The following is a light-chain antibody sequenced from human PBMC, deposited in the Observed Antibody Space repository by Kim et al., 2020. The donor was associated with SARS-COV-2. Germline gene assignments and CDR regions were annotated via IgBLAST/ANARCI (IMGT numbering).Light chain of an antibody. CDR3: QAWDSSTVV. CDR1: KLGDKY. Sequence: SYELTQPPSVSVSPGQTASITCSGDKLGDKYACWYQQKPGQSPVLVIYQDSKRPSGIPERFPGSNSGNTATLTISGTQAMDEADYYCQAWDSSTVVFGGGTQLTVL. CDR2: QDS. J-gene: IGLJ2*01. V-gene: IGLV3-1*01.